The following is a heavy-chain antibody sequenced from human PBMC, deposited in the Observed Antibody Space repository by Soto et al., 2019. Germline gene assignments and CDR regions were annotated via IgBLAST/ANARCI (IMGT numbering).Heavy chain of an antibody. CDR3: AHEGIAVAGNWFDP. V-gene: IGHV2-5*08. Sequence: TLSLTCTVSGGSISSYYWSWIRQPPGKALEWLALIYWDDDKRYSPSLKSRLTITKDTSKNQVVLTMTNMDPVDTATYYCAHEGIAVAGNWFDPWGQGTQVTVSS. CDR1: GGSISSYYW. D-gene: IGHD6-19*01. J-gene: IGHJ5*02. CDR2: IYWDDDK.